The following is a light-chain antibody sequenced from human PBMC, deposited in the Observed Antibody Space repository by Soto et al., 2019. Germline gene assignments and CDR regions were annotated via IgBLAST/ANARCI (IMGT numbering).Light chain of an antibody. CDR3: QQRSNWPPLT. J-gene: IGKJ4*01. V-gene: IGKV3-11*01. CDR1: QSVSSD. CDR2: DAS. Sequence: EIVLTQSPATLSLSPGERATLSCRASQSVSSDLAWYQQKPGQAPRLLIYDASNRATGIPARFSGSGSGTDVPLTISSLEPEDFAVYYCQQRSNWPPLTCGGGTKVEIK.